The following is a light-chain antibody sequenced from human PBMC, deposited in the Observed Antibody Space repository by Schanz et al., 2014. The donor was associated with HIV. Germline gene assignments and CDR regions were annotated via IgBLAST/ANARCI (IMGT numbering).Light chain of an antibody. CDR1: SGDVGRYDY. CDR2: DVT. J-gene: IGLJ2*01. V-gene: IGLV2-14*03. CDR3: SSYTSSSSVV. Sequence: QSVLTQPASVSGSPGQSITISCTGTSGDVGRYDYVSWYQQHPGQAPKLLIYDVTNRPSGVSNRFSGSKSGNTASLTISGLQAEDEADYYCSSYTSSSSVVFGGGTKLTVL.